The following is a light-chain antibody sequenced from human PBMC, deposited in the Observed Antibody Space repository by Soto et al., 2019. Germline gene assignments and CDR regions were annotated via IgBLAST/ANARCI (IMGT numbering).Light chain of an antibody. Sequence: QSALTQPRSVSGSPGQSVTISCTGTSSDVGDYNYVSWYQQYPGKAPKLVIYDVSKRPSGVPDRFSGSKSGNTASLTISGLQADDEADYYCCSFAGSYTVGVVGGGTKLTVL. CDR1: SSDVGDYNY. CDR3: CSFAGSYTVGV. J-gene: IGLJ3*02. CDR2: DVS. V-gene: IGLV2-11*01.